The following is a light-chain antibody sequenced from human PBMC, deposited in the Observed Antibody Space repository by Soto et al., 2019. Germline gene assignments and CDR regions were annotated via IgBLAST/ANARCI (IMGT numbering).Light chain of an antibody. CDR3: MQALQTPLT. V-gene: IGKV2-28*01. Sequence: DIVMTQSPLSLPVTPGEPASSXXRSXQSLLHSNGYNYVNWYLQKPGQPPQXXIYLGSNRASGVPDRFSGSGAGTNFTLKISRVEAEDVGVYYCMQALQTPLTFGPGTKVDIK. CDR2: LGS. J-gene: IGKJ3*01. CDR1: QSLLHSNGYNY.